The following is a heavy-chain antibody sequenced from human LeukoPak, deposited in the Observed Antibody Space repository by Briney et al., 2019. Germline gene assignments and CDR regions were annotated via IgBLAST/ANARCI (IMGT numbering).Heavy chain of an antibody. CDR2: IGTVTDT. J-gene: IGHJ4*02. Sequence: RGGSLRLSCAASGFNFKNYDFHWVRQAAGKRLEWVSGIGTVTDTFYLDSVEGRFTISRENAKKSFYLQINGLKAGDTAVYYWGGGWGGHGRSWGALDFWGQGILVTVSS. CDR3: GGGWGGHGRSWGALDF. V-gene: IGHV3-13*01. D-gene: IGHD3-16*01. CDR1: GFNFKNYD.